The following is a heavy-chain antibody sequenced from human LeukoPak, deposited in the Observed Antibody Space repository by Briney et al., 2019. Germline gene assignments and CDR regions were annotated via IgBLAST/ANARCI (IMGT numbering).Heavy chain of an antibody. Sequence: GGSLRLSCTASGFTVSNNYMNWVRQAPGKGLEWVSIIYTGGGTYYADSVKGRFTISRDNSKNTIYLQMNSLRAEDTAVYYCARGPWFGDLLLDAPIDYWGQGTLVTVSS. CDR3: ARGPWFGDLLLDAPIDY. J-gene: IGHJ4*02. V-gene: IGHV3-66*01. D-gene: IGHD3-10*01. CDR1: GFTVSNNY. CDR2: IYTGGGT.